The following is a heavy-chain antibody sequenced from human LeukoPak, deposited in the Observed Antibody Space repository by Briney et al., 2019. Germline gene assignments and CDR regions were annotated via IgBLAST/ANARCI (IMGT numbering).Heavy chain of an antibody. CDR3: AKKGATTGDFDY. CDR1: GFTFNSYG. J-gene: IGHJ4*02. CDR2: ISYDGRNK. V-gene: IGHV3-30*18. Sequence: GRSLRLTCAASGFTFNSYGMHWVRQAPGKGLEWVAAISYDGRNKYYADSVKGRFTISRDNSKNTLYLQMNSLRAEDTAVYYCAKKGATTGDFDYWGQGTLVTVSS. D-gene: IGHD1-26*01.